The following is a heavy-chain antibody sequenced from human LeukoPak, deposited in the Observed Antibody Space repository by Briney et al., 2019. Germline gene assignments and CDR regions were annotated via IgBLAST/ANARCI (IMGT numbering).Heavy chain of an antibody. CDR1: GYPFTSYY. CDR2: INPNSGGT. Sequence: ASVKVSCKASGYPFTSYYINWVRQAPGQGLEWMGWINPNSGGTNYAQKFQGRVTMTRDTSISTAYMELSRLRSDDSAVYYCARTYDILTAFYKGFDYWGQGTLVTVSS. V-gene: IGHV1-2*02. J-gene: IGHJ4*02. CDR3: ARTYDILTAFYKGFDY. D-gene: IGHD3-9*01.